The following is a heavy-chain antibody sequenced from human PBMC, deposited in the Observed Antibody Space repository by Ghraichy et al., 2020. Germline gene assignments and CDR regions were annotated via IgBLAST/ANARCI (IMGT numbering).Heavy chain of an antibody. CDR3: ARDRSDYDILPDGALPGSPLFDY. CDR2: ISAYNGNT. V-gene: IGHV1-18*04. Sequence: ASVKVSCKASGYTFTSYGISWVRQAPGQGLEWMGWISAYNGNTNYARKLQGRVTMTTDTSTSTAYMELRSLRSDDTAVYYCARDRSDYDILPDGALPGSPLFDYWGQGTLVTVSS. CDR1: GYTFTSYG. J-gene: IGHJ4*02. D-gene: IGHD3-9*01.